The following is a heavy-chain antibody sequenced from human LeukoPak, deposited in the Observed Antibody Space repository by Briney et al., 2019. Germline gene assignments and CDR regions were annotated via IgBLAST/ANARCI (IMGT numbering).Heavy chain of an antibody. CDR2: ISSSGSTI. CDR1: GFTFSSYE. D-gene: IGHD3-22*01. CDR3: ARDWFRPYYDSSGYWGYYYGMDV. Sequence: GGSLRLSCAASGFTFSSYEMNWVRQAPGKGLEWVSYISSSGSTIYYADSVKGRFTISRDNAKNSLYLQMNSLRAEDTAVYYCARDWFRPYYDSSGYWGYYYGMDVWGQGPTVTVSS. V-gene: IGHV3-48*03. J-gene: IGHJ6*02.